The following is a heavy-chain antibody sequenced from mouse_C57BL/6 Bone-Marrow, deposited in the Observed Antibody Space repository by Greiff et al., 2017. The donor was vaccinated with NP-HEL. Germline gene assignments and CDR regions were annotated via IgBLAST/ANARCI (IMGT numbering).Heavy chain of an antibody. V-gene: IGHV1-82*01. Sequence: QVQLQQSGPELVKPGASVKISCKASGYAFSSSWMNWVKQRPGKGLEWIGRIYPGDGDTNYNGKFKGKATLTADKSSSTAYMQLSSLTSEDSAVYFCAKDSVYDGYSLFDYRGQGTTLTVSS. J-gene: IGHJ2*01. CDR3: AKDSVYDGYSLFDY. D-gene: IGHD2-3*01. CDR2: IYPGDGDT. CDR1: GYAFSSSW.